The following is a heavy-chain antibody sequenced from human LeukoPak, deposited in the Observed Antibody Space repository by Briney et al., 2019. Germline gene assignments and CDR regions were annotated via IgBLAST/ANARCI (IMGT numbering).Heavy chain of an antibody. V-gene: IGHV3-7*03. Sequence: GGSLRLSCSASGFTFSTYWMSWVRQAPGKGLEWVANMRRDGNEIYYLDSVRGRFTISRDNAKNSLYLQMNSLRVEDTAFYYCAKDNRRHYTSGPNPDSLHWGQGALVTVSS. CDR3: AKDNRRHYTSGPNPDSLH. J-gene: IGHJ4*02. CDR1: GFTFSTYW. CDR2: MRRDGNEI. D-gene: IGHD6-19*01.